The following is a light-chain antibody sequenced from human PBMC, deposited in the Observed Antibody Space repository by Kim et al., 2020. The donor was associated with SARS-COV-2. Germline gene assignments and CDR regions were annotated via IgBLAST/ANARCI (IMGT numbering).Light chain of an antibody. J-gene: IGKJ4*01. CDR2: DAS. Sequence: DIQMTQSPSSLSASVGDRVTITCQASQDISNYLNWYQQKPGKAPKLLIYDASNLETGVPSRFGGSGSGTDFTFTISSLQPEDIATYYCQQYDNLPLTFGGRTKVHIK. CDR1: QDISNY. CDR3: QQYDNLPLT. V-gene: IGKV1-33*01.